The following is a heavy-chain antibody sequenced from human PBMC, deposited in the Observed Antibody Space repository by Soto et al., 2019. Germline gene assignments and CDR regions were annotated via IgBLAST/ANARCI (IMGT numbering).Heavy chain of an antibody. D-gene: IGHD3-16*01. CDR3: ARFTGWFDP. CDR2: IYYSGST. V-gene: IGHV4-59*01. J-gene: IGHJ5*02. CDR1: GGSISSYY. Sequence: QVQLQESGPGLVKPSETLSLTCTVSGGSISSYYWSWIRQPPGKGLEWIGYIYYSGSTNYTPSLKSRVTISVDTSKNQFSLKLSSVTAADTAVYYCARFTGWFDPWGQGTLVTVSS.